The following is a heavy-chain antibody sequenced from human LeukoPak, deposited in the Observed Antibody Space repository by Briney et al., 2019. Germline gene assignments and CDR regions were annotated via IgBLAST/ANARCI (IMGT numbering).Heavy chain of an antibody. CDR1: GGSISSYY. Sequence: SETLSLTCTVSGGSISSYYWSWIRQPPGKGLEWIGYMYYSGSTNYNPSLKSRVTISGDTSKNQCSLKLSSVTAADTAVYYCARAERRYWFDPWGQGTLVTVSS. CDR3: ARAERRYWFDP. J-gene: IGHJ5*02. D-gene: IGHD1-1*01. V-gene: IGHV4-59*01. CDR2: MYYSGST.